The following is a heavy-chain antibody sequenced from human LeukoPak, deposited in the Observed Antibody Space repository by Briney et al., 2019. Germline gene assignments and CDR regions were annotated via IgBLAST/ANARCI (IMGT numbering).Heavy chain of an antibody. CDR3: AKDAPPRYYYDSSGLATTNWFDP. Sequence: GGSLRLPCAASGFTFSSYGMHWVRQAPGKGLEWVAVISYDGSNKYYADSVKGRFTISRDNSKNTLYLQMNSLRAEDTAVYYCAKDAPPRYYYDSSGLATTNWFDPWGQGTLVTVSS. CDR1: GFTFSSYG. D-gene: IGHD3-22*01. V-gene: IGHV3-30*18. J-gene: IGHJ5*02. CDR2: ISYDGSNK.